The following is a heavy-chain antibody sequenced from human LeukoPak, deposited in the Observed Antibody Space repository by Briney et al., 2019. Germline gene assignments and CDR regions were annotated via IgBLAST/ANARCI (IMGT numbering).Heavy chain of an antibody. Sequence: GGSLRLSCAASGFTFSRYWMSWVRQAPGKGLEWVANIKQDGSEKCYVDSVKGRFTISRDNDKNSMYLQMNSLRAEDTAVYYCARETMGADIVVVPTPFDAFDLWGQGTMVTVSS. J-gene: IGHJ3*01. D-gene: IGHD2-2*01. CDR2: IKQDGSEK. CDR1: GFTFSRYW. CDR3: ARETMGADIVVVPTPFDAFDL. V-gene: IGHV3-7*01.